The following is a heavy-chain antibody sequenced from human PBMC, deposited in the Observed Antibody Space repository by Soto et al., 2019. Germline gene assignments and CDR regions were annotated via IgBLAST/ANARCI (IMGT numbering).Heavy chain of an antibody. J-gene: IGHJ3*02. V-gene: IGHV4-59*01. CDR1: GGSISSYY. D-gene: IGHD5-18*01. Sequence: QVQLQESGPGLVKPSETLSLTCTVSGGSISSYYWSWIRQPPGKGLEWIGYIYYSWSTNYNPSLKRRVTISVDTSKNKFSLKLSSVTAADTAVYYCARRYGKNAFDIWGQGTMVTVSS. CDR2: IYYSWST. CDR3: ARRYGKNAFDI.